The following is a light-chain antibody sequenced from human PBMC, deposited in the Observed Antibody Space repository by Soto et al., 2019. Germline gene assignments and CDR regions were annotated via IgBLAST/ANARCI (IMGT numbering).Light chain of an antibody. CDR1: QTISSW. CDR2: KAS. CDR3: QHYNSYSEA. V-gene: IGKV1-5*03. Sequence: DIQMTQSPSTLSGSVGDRVTITCRASQTISSWLAWYQQKPGKAPKLLIYKASTLKSGVPSRFSGSGSGTEFTRTISSLQPDDFAPYYCQHYNSYSEAFGQGTKVEL. J-gene: IGKJ1*01.